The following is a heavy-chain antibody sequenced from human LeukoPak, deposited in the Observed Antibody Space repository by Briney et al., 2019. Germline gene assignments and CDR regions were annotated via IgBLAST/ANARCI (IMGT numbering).Heavy chain of an antibody. CDR2: IKQDGSEK. D-gene: IGHD6-6*01. J-gene: IGHJ4*02. CDR3: ARLTQLARGRY. CDR1: GFTFSSYG. V-gene: IGHV3-7*03. Sequence: PGGSLRLPCAASGFTFSSYGMSWVRQAPGKGLEWVANIKQDGSEKYYVDSVKGRFTVSRDNAENSLYLQMSSLRAEDTAVYYCARLTQLARGRYWGQGTLVTVSS.